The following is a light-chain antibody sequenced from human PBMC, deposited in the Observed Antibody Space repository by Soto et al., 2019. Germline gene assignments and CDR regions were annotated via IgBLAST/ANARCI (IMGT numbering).Light chain of an antibody. CDR2: AAS. CDR1: QSISNY. Sequence: DIQMTQSPSSLSASVGDRVTITCRASQSISNYLNWYQQKPGKAPNLLIYAASTLQSGVPSRFSGSGSGTDFTLTISSLQSEDFATYYCQHSDSSPWTLGQGTKVYIK. V-gene: IGKV1-39*01. CDR3: QHSDSSPWT. J-gene: IGKJ1*01.